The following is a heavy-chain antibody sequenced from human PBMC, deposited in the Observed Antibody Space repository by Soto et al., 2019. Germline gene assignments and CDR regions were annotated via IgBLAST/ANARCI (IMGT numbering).Heavy chain of an antibody. J-gene: IGHJ5*02. CDR2: ISPDGSDT. D-gene: IGHD2-2*01. CDR1: GFTFSTSW. CDR3: ASLDSALQVVPDVVQDL. Sequence: EVQLVESGGALVQPGGPLRLSCEASGFTFSTSWMNWVRQVPGKGLVWVSRISPDGSDTSYADFVKRRFTVSRDNAKKTLYLQMSSLRAEDTAVYYCASLDSALQVVPDVVQDLWGRGTLVTVSS. V-gene: IGHV3-74*01.